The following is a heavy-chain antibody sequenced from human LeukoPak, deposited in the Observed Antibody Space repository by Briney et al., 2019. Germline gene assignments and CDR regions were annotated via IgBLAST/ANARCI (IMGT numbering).Heavy chain of an antibody. D-gene: IGHD6-19*01. V-gene: IGHV4-39*01. CDR3: ARLRVAVIDY. CDR2: IYYSGST. J-gene: IGHJ4*02. CDR1: GGSMSSSSYY. Sequence: PSETLSLTCTVSGGSMSSSSYYWRWIRQPPGKGREWIGSIYYSGSTYYNPSLKSRVTISVDTSKNQFSLKLSSVTAADTAVYYCARLRVAVIDYWGQGTLVTVSS.